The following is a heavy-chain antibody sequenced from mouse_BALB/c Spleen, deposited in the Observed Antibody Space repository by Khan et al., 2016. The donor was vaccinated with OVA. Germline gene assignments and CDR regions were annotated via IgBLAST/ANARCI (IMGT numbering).Heavy chain of an antibody. V-gene: IGHV3-2*02. D-gene: IGHD1-2*01. CDR3: ARTARIKY. CDR1: GYSITSGYG. CDR2: ISYSGST. Sequence: EVQLQESGPGLVKPSQSLSLTCTVTGYSITSGYGWNWIRQFPGNQLGWMGYISYSGSTNYNPSLKSRISITRDTSKNQFFLQLNSVTTEDTATYYCARTARIKYWGQGTTLTVSS. J-gene: IGHJ2*01.